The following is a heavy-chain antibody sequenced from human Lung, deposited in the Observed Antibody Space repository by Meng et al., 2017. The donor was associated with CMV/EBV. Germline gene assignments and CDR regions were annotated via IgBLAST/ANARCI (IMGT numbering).Heavy chain of an antibody. CDR1: GYTFTGYY. V-gene: IGHV1-2*02. D-gene: IGHD1-26*01. J-gene: IGHJ3*02. CDR3: ARRQWDLRNALDI. CDR2: INPNSGGT. Sequence: SVXVSXXASGYTFTGYYIHWVRQAPGQGLEWMGSINPNSGGTKYAQKFQGRVTLTRDTSISTVYMELSRLKTDDTAVYYCARRQWDLRNALDIWGQGAEVTVSS.